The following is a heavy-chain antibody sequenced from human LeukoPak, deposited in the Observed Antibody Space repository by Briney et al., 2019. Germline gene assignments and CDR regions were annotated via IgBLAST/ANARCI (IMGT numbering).Heavy chain of an antibody. V-gene: IGHV4-59*08. CDR1: GGSISNYY. Sequence: PSETLSLTCTVSGGSISNYYWSWIRQPPGKGLEWIGYIYYSGSTNYNPSLKSRVTISVDTSKTQSSLKLTSVTAADTAVYYCARRAYGSGSFNRYYFDYWGQGTLVAVSS. CDR2: IYYSGST. CDR3: ARRAYGSGSFNRYYFDY. J-gene: IGHJ4*02. D-gene: IGHD3-10*01.